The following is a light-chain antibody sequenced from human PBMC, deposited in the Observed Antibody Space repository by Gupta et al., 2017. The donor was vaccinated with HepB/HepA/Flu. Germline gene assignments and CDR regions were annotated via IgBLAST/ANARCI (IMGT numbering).Light chain of an antibody. J-gene: IGKJ2*04. Sequence: QSISSYLNWYQQKPGKAPKLLIYATCTLHNRVPSRFSGSGSGTDFTLTISSLQPEDFATYYCQQSDSMPRSFGQGTKLEI. CDR1: QSISSY. CDR3: QQSDSMPRS. CDR2: ATC. V-gene: IGKV1-39*01.